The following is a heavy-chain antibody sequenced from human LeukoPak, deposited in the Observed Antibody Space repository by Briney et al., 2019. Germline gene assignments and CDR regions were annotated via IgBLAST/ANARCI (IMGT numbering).Heavy chain of an antibody. CDR1: GYTFTSYD. CDR2: MNPNSGNT. CDR3: ARGNYDFWSSYLNWFDP. V-gene: IGHV1-8*03. Sequence: EASVKVSCKASGYTFTSYDINWVRQATGQGLEWMGWMNPNSGNTGYAQKFQGRVTITRNTSISTAYMELSSLRSEDTAVYYCARGNYDFWSSYLNWFDPWGQGTLVTVSS. J-gene: IGHJ5*02. D-gene: IGHD3-3*01.